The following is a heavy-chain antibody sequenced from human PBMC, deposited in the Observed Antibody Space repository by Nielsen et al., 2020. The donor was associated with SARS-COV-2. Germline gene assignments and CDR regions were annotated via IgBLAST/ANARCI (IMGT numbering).Heavy chain of an antibody. V-gene: IGHV3-9*01. CDR3: AKLHSGSFGAGDY. CDR2: ISWNSGSI. Sequence: SLKISCAASGFTFDDYAMHWVRQAPGKGLEWVSGISWNSGSIGYADSVKGRFTISRDNAKNSLYLQMNSLRAEDTALYYCAKLHSGSFGAGDYWGQGTLVTVS. J-gene: IGHJ4*02. D-gene: IGHD1-26*01. CDR1: GFTFDDYA.